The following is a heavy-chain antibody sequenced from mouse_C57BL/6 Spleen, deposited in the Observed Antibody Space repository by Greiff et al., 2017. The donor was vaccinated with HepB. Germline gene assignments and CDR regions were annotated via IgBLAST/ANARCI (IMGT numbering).Heavy chain of an antibody. CDR3: ARRALYAMDY. Sequence: EVKVVESGGGLVQPGGSLKLSCAASGFTFSDYYMYWVRQTPEKRLEWVAYISNGGGSTYYPDTVKGRFTISRDNAKNTLYLQMSRLKSEDTAMYYCARRALYAMDYWGQGTSVTVSS. CDR2: ISNGGGST. J-gene: IGHJ4*01. CDR1: GFTFSDYY. V-gene: IGHV5-12*01.